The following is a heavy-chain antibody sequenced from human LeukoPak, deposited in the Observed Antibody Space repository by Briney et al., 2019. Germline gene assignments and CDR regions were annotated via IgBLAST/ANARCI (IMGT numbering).Heavy chain of an antibody. V-gene: IGHV3-30*18. D-gene: IGHD5-12*01. CDR2: ISYDGNYR. Sequence: GGSLRLSCAASGFTFSAYGIHWVRQPPGKGLEWVAVISYDGNYRNYADSVKGRLTISRDNTKNTVFLQMNSLRAEDSAMYYCAKDRGGYTYYPFLSYFFDYWGQGTLVTVSS. CDR3: AKDRGGYTYYPFLSYFFDY. J-gene: IGHJ4*02. CDR1: GFTFSAYG.